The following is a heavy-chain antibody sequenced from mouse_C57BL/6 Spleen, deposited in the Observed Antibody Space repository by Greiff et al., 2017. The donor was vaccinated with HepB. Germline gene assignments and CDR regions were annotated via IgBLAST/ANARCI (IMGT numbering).Heavy chain of an antibody. J-gene: IGHJ4*01. Sequence: QVQLKESGPGLVQPSQSLSITCTVSGFSLTSYGVHWVRQSPGKGLEWLGVIWRGGSTDYNAAFMSRLSITKDNSKSQVFFKMNSLQADDTAIYYCAKASIYYDYDGYAMDYWGQGTSVTVSS. CDR1: GFSLTSYG. CDR3: AKASIYYDYDGYAMDY. D-gene: IGHD2-4*01. CDR2: IWRGGST. V-gene: IGHV2-5*01.